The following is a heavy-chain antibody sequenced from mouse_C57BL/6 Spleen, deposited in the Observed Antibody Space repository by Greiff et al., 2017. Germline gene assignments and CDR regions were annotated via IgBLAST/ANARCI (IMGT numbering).Heavy chain of an antibody. CDR3: TTNYYGSSYGDYAMDY. J-gene: IGHJ4*01. D-gene: IGHD1-1*01. V-gene: IGHV14-1*01. CDR2: IDPEDGDT. CDR1: GFNIKDYY. Sequence: VQLQESGAELVRPGASVKLSCTASGFNIKDYYMHWVKQRPEQGLEWIGRIDPEDGDTEYAPKFQGKATMTADPSSNTAYLQRSSLTSEATAVYYCTTNYYGSSYGDYAMDYWGQGTSVTVSS.